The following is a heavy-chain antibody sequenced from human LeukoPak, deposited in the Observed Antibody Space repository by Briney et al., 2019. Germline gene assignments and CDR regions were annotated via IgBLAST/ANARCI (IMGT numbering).Heavy chain of an antibody. CDR3: ARDGGY. D-gene: IGHD3-10*01. CDR1: GLTFSSYW. J-gene: IGHJ4*02. CDR2: INSDGRSV. Sequence: GGSLRLPCAASGLTFSSYWMHWARQAPGQGPVWVSRINSDGRSVSYAEDVKGRFTISRDNAKNTLHLQMNSLRAEDTAVYYCARDGGYWGRGALVSVCS. V-gene: IGHV3-74*01.